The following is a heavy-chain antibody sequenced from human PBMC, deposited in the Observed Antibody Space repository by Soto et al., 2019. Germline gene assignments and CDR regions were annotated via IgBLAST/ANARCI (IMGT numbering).Heavy chain of an antibody. J-gene: IGHJ4*02. V-gene: IGHV3-48*02. CDR2: ISTSGATR. CDR3: ARFFGSGFDY. CDR1: GVTFISND. Sequence: VGFLRLSCAAAGVTFISNDMNWVRQAPGKGLEWVAHISTSGATRYYADSVKGRFTISRDNAKTSLYLQMDSLRNEDTAVYYCARFFGSGFDYWGQGTLVTVSS. D-gene: IGHD6-19*01.